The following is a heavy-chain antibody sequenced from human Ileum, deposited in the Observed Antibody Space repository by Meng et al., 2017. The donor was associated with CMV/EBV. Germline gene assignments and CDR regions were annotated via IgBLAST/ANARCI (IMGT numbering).Heavy chain of an antibody. J-gene: IGHJ5*02. D-gene: IGHD3-16*01. CDR3: ARGTLTIPFGTAARGGFDP. Sequence: VRLGQSGAEVRKTGASVTVSCKASGYTFINYYIHWVRQAPRQGLEWMGKISPRDSDTSYTQEFQGRVTMTRDTSTSTVYMELSGLKSEDTAVYYCARGTLTIPFGTAARGGFDPWGQGTLVTVSS. V-gene: IGHV1-46*01. CDR2: ISPRDSDT. CDR1: GYTFINYY.